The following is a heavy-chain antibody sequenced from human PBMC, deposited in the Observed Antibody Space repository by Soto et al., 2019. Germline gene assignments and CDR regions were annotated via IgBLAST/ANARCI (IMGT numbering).Heavy chain of an antibody. CDR2: INAGNGHT. V-gene: IGHV1-3*01. J-gene: IGHJ3*02. D-gene: IGHD3-16*01. CDR1: GYTITSYA. CDR3: AREQSGEIMTMTDAFDI. Sequence: GASVKVSCKASGYTITSYAIHWVRQAPGQRLEWMGWINAGNGHTQYSQRFQGRVTITRDTSANIAYMEVSSLRSEDTALYYCAREQSGEIMTMTDAFDIWGQGTMVTVSS.